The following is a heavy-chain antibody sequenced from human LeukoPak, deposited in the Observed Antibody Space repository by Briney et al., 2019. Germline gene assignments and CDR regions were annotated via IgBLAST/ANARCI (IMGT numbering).Heavy chain of an antibody. J-gene: IGHJ4*02. CDR1: EYSFTSYC. V-gene: IGHV5-51*01. CDR3: AKSARPYSSTWYFDF. D-gene: IGHD6-13*01. Sequence: HGESLKISCKGSEYSFTSYCIGWVRQLPAKGLEWMGIIYPSDSDTRYSPSFQGQVTITADKSINTAYLQWSSLKASDTAMYYCAKSARPYSSTWYFDFWGQGTLVTVSS. CDR2: IYPSDSDT.